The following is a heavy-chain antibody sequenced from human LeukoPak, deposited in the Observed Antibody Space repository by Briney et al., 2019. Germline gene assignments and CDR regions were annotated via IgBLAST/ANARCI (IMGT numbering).Heavy chain of an antibody. CDR3: ARDGGYRVKDNWFDP. CDR2: VYHTGST. J-gene: IGHJ5*02. V-gene: IGHV4-31*03. Sequence: SETLSLTCTVSGYSMSSGGYYWSWIRQHPGKGLDWIGYVYHTGSTYYNPSFESRATISIDTSKNQFSLKLRSVTDADTAIYFCARDGGYRVKDNWFDPWGQGTLVTVSS. D-gene: IGHD5-18*01. CDR1: GYSMSSGGYY.